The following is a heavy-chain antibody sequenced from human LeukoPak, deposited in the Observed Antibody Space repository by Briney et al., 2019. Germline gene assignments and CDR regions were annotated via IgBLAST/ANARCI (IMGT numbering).Heavy chain of an antibody. Sequence: GGSLRLSCAASGFTFDDYAMHWVRQAPGKGLEWVSGISWNSGSIGYADSVKGRFTISRDNAKNSLYLQMNSLRAEDTAVYYCARDKRITIFGVVTNYFDYWGQGTLVTVSS. V-gene: IGHV3-9*01. D-gene: IGHD3-3*01. CDR2: ISWNSGSI. CDR3: ARDKRITIFGVVTNYFDY. J-gene: IGHJ4*02. CDR1: GFTFDDYA.